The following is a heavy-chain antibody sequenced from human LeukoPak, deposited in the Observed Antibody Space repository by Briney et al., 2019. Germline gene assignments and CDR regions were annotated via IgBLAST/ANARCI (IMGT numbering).Heavy chain of an antibody. CDR2: ISSSSSYI. J-gene: IGHJ5*02. D-gene: IGHD3-10*01. Sequence: PGGSLRLSCAASGFTFSSYSMNWVRQAPGKGLEWVSSISSSSSYIYYADSVKGRFTISRDNAKNSLYLQMNGLRAEDTAVHYCARGLWFGDPAPPLSWFDPWGQGTLVTVSS. V-gene: IGHV3-21*01. CDR1: GFTFSSYS. CDR3: ARGLWFGDPAPPLSWFDP.